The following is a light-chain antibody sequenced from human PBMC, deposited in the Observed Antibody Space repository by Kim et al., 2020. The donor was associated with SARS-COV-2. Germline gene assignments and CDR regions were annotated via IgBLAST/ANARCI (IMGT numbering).Light chain of an antibody. CDR2: EDN. J-gene: IGLJ3*02. V-gene: IGLV6-57*01. CDR1: SGSIASNN. CDR3: QSYDSSTWV. Sequence: GKTVTISCTRSSGSIASNNVQWYQQRPGSSPTTVIYEDNQRPSGVPARFSGSIDSSSNSASLTISGLKTEDEADYYCQSYDSSTWVFGGGTQLTVL.